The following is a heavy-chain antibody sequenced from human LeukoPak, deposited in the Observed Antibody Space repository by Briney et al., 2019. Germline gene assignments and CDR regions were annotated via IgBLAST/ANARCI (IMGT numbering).Heavy chain of an antibody. CDR1: GYTFTSYD. Sequence: GASVKVSCKASGYTFTSYDINWVRQATGQGLEWMGWMNPNSGNTGYAQKFQGRVTMTRNTSISTAYMELSSLRSEDTAVYYCARAPAGPPYYYMDVWGKGTTVTVSS. V-gene: IGHV1-8*01. D-gene: IGHD6-19*01. J-gene: IGHJ6*03. CDR2: MNPNSGNT. CDR3: ARAPAGPPYYYMDV.